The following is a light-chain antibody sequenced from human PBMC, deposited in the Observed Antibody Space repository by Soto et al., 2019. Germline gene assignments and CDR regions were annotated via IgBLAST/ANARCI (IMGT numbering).Light chain of an antibody. V-gene: IGLV1-51*01. CDR1: TSNIAKNH. Sequence: QSVLTQPPSVSAAPGQKVSISCSGSTSNIAKNHVSWYQRLPGTAPKLLFYDNDKRPSGIPDRFSASKSATSSTLDITGLQTGDEADYLCGAWDDSLSFSVFGTGTKVTVL. CDR2: DND. J-gene: IGLJ1*01. CDR3: GAWDDSLSFSV.